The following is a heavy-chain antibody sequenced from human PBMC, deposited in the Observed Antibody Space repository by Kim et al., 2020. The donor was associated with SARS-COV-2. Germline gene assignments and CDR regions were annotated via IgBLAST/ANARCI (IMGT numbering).Heavy chain of an antibody. V-gene: IGHV3-30*02. J-gene: IGHJ6*02. CDR3: AKDLKGADYYYGMDV. Sequence: ADFVEGRFTISRDNSKNTLFLEINSLRAEDTAIYYCAKDLKGADYYYGMDVWGQGTPVTVSS.